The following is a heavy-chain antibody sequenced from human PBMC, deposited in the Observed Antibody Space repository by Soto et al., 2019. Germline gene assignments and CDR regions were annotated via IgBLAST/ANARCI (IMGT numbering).Heavy chain of an antibody. V-gene: IGHV4-59*01. D-gene: IGHD5-12*01. CDR2: IYYSGST. J-gene: IGHJ3*02. Sequence: PSETLSLTCTVSGGSISSYYWSWIRQPPGKGLEWIGYIYYSGSTNYNPSLKSRVTISVDTSKNQFSLKLSSVTAADTAVYYCAVRGHGAAFDICGQGTMVTVSS. CDR3: AVRGHGAAFDI. CDR1: GGSISSYY.